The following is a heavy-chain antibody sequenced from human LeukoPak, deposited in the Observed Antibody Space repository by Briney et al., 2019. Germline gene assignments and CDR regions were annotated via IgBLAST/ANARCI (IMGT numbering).Heavy chain of an antibody. CDR2: ISGSGGST. CDR3: AKGGKWDVTPFDY. Sequence: PGGSLRLSCVASRFQFSSYAMSWVRQAPGKGLEWVSVISGSGGSTYYADSVKGRFTISRDNSKNTLYLQVNSLRAEDTAVYYCAKGGKWDVTPFDYWGQGTLVTVSS. D-gene: IGHD1-26*01. CDR1: RFQFSSYA. V-gene: IGHV3-23*01. J-gene: IGHJ4*02.